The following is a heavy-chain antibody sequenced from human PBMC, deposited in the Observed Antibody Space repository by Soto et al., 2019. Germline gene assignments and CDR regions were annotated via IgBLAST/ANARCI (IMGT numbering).Heavy chain of an antibody. Sequence: QVQLVQSGAEVKKPGASVKVSCKASGYTFTSYYMHWVRQAPGQGLEWMGIINPSGGSTSYAQKFQGRVTMTRDTSTSTVYMELSSLRSEDTAVYYCARVRRYCSSTSCKRGFDYWGQGTLVTVSS. CDR3: ARVRRYCSSTSCKRGFDY. J-gene: IGHJ4*02. V-gene: IGHV1-46*03. CDR1: GYTFTSYY. D-gene: IGHD2-2*01. CDR2: INPSGGST.